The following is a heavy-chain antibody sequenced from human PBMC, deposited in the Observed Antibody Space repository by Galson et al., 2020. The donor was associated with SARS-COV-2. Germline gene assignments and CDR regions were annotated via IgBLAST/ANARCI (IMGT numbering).Heavy chain of an antibody. CDR2: ITYDGINK. J-gene: IGHJ4*02. CDR3: ARPYNGGYYYGFDY. Sequence: GGSLRLSCAASGFTFSSYAMHWVRQAQGKGLEWVAVITYDGINKYYADSVKGRFTISRDNSKNTLYRQMNSLRAEDTAVYDCARPYNGGYYYGFDYWGQGTLVTVSS. D-gene: IGHD3-22*01. V-gene: IGHV3-30*04. CDR1: GFTFSSYA.